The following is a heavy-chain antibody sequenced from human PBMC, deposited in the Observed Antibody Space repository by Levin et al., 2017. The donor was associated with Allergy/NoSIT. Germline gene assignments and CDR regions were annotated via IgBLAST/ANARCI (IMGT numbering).Heavy chain of an antibody. Sequence: PSETLSLTCAVSGYSISSGYYWGWIRQPPGKGLEWIGSIYHSGSTYYNPSLKSRVTISVDTSKNQFSLKLSSVTAADTAVYYCARGYCSSTSCYDMPAPGFDPWGQGTLVTVSS. CDR1: GYSISSGYY. J-gene: IGHJ5*02. V-gene: IGHV4-38-2*01. D-gene: IGHD2-2*01. CDR2: IYHSGST. CDR3: ARGYCSSTSCYDMPAPGFDP.